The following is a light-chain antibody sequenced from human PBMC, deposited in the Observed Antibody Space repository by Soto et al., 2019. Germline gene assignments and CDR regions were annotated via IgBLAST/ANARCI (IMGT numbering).Light chain of an antibody. CDR2: DDS. V-gene: IGKV1-5*01. Sequence: DIQMTQSPSTLSASVGDRVTITCRASQSISSWLAWYKQKPGKAPKLLIYDDSSLKSGVPSMFSGSGSGTEFTLTISSLQPEYFATNYRKQYNSYSPVLTFGGGTKVEIK. CDR1: QSISSW. CDR3: KQYNSYSPVLT. J-gene: IGKJ4*01.